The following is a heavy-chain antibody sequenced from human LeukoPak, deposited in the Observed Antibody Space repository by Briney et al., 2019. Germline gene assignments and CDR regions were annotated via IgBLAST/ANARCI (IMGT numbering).Heavy chain of an antibody. CDR3: ARGPYVVVTADDAFDI. CDR2: IYYSGST. D-gene: IGHD2-21*02. Sequence: SETLSLTCTVSGGSISSGGYYWSWIRQHPGTGLEWIGYIYYSGSTYYNPSLKSRVTISVDTSKNQFSLKLSSVTAADTAVYYCARGPYVVVTADDAFDIWGQGTMVTVSS. J-gene: IGHJ3*02. CDR1: GGSISSGGYY. V-gene: IGHV4-31*03.